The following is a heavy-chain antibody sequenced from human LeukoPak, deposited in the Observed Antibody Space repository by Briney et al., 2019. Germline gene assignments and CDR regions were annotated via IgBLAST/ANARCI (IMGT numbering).Heavy chain of an antibody. V-gene: IGHV3-9*01. CDR1: GFTFNDYA. CDR3: ARGEGLGTTNGGYYFAY. CDR2: VTWNSATI. J-gene: IGHJ4*02. Sequence: PGGSLRLSCAASGFTFNDYAMHWVRRAPGKGLEWVSGVTWNSATIAYADSVKGRFTISRDNAKNSLYLQMNTLRAEDTAVYYCARGEGLGTTNGGYYFAYWGQGSLVIVSS. D-gene: IGHD1-26*01.